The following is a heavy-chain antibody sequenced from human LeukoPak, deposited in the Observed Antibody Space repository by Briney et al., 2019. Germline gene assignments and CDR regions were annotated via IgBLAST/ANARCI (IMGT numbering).Heavy chain of an antibody. J-gene: IGHJ6*03. CDR3: ARGGAGGGRYYYYYYMDV. D-gene: IGHD1-26*01. V-gene: IGHV4-39*07. CDR1: GGSISSSPYY. CDR2: IYYSGST. Sequence: KTSETLSLTCTVSGGSISSSPYYWGWIRQPPGKGLEWIGSIYYSGSTYYNPSLKSRVTISVDTSKNQFSLKLSSVTAADTAVYYCARGGAGGGRYYYYYYMDVWGKGTTVTVSS.